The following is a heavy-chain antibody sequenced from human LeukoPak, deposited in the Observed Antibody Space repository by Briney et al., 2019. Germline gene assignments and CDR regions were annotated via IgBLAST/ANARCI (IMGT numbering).Heavy chain of an antibody. V-gene: IGHV3-30*18. Sequence: PGGSLRLSCAASGFTFSSYGMHWVRQAPGKGLEWVAVISYDGTNKYYADSVKGRFTISRDNSKNTVYLQMNSLRAEDTALYYCAKGRYDTDYWGQGTLVIVSS. CDR1: GFTFSSYG. CDR2: ISYDGTNK. CDR3: AKGRYDTDY. D-gene: IGHD1-1*01. J-gene: IGHJ4*02.